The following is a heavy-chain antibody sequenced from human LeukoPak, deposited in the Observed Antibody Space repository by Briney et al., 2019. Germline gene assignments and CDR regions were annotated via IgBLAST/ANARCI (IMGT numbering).Heavy chain of an antibody. CDR1: GFSLSTSGVG. J-gene: IGHJ5*02. D-gene: IGHD2-2*01. CDR3: AHAVVPAAITIDWFDP. V-gene: IGHV2-5*01. CDR2: IYWNDDK. Sequence: SGPTLVSSTQTLTPTCTFSGFSLSTSGVGVGWIRQPPGKALEWLALIYWNDDKRYSPSLKSRLTITKDTSKNQVVLTMTNMDPVDTATYYCAHAVVPAAITIDWFDPWGQGTLVTVSS.